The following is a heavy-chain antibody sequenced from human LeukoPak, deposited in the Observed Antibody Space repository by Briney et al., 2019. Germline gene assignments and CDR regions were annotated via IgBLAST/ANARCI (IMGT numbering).Heavy chain of an antibody. CDR3: ARFIRTIFGFVDAFDI. V-gene: IGHV4-34*01. CDR2: INHSGST. Sequence: SETLSLTCAVYGGSFSGYYWSWIRQPPGKGLEWIGEINHSGSTNYNPSLKSRVTISVDTSKNQFSLKLSSVTAADTAVYYCARFIRTIFGFVDAFDIWGQGTMVTVSS. D-gene: IGHD3-3*01. J-gene: IGHJ3*02. CDR1: GGSFSGYY.